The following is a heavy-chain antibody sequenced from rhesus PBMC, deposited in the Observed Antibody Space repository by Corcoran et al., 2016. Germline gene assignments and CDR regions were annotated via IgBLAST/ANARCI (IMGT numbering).Heavy chain of an antibody. CDR3: ARARVAADFDY. V-gene: IGHV4-122*02. J-gene: IGHJ4*01. D-gene: IGHD6-25*01. CDR1: CSSIGSGYY. Sequence: QVQLQESGPGLVKPSEPLSLTCAVSCSSIGSGYYWRWVRQPPGKGLEWVGFITYSGTTSYNPSLKSLVTISRDTSKNQFSLKLSSVTAADTAVYYCARARVAADFDYWGQGVLVTVSS. CDR2: ITYSGTT.